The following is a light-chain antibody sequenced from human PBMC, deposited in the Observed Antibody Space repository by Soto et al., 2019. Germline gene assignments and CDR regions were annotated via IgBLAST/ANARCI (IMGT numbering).Light chain of an antibody. V-gene: IGKV1-5*03. J-gene: IGKJ1*01. Sequence: DIQMTQSPSTLSASVGDRVTITCRASQSISSWLAWYQQKPGKALKLLIYKASSLESGVPSRFSGSGSGTEFTLTISSLQPDVATYYCQQYNSYSWTFGQGTKVEIK. CDR2: KAS. CDR3: QQYNSYSWT. CDR1: QSISSW.